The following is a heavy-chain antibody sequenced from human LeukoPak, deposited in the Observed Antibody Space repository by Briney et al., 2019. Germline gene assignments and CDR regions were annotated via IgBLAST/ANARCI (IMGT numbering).Heavy chain of an antibody. CDR1: GGSISSSSYY. CDR3: ARELGDRVDY. D-gene: IGHD3-16*01. V-gene: IGHV4-39*07. CDR2: IYYSGST. Sequence: SETLSLTCTVSGGSISSSSYYWGWIRQPPGKGLEWIGSIYYSGSTYYNPSLKSRVTISVDTSKKQFSLKLSSVTAADTAVYYCARELGDRVDYWGQGTLVTVSS. J-gene: IGHJ4*02.